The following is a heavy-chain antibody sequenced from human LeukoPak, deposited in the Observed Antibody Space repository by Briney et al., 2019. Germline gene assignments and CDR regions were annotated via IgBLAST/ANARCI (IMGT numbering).Heavy chain of an antibody. CDR3: ARGVEPLAANTLAY. V-gene: IGHV3-53*01. D-gene: IGHD1-14*01. Sequence: GGSLRLSCAASGFTVITNDMTWVRQAPGKGLEWVSVLSDSVQGRVTISRDNSLYLEMNSLSPDDTAVYYCARGVEPLAANTLAYWGQGPLVTVSS. J-gene: IGHJ4*02. CDR1: GFTVITND. CDR2: LS.